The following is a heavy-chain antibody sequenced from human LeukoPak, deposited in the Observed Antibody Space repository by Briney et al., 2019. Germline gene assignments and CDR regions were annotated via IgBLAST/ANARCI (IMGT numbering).Heavy chain of an antibody. D-gene: IGHD3-3*01. V-gene: IGHV1-69*05. Sequence: ASVKVSCKASGGTFSSYVISWVRQAPGQGLEWMGRVILSFGTANHAQKFQGRVTITTDEFTSTAYMELCSLRSDDTAVYYCARDPQSIAIFGVDDAFDIWGQGTMVTVSS. CDR3: ARDPQSIAIFGVDDAFDI. CDR1: GGTFSSYV. J-gene: IGHJ3*02. CDR2: VILSFGTA.